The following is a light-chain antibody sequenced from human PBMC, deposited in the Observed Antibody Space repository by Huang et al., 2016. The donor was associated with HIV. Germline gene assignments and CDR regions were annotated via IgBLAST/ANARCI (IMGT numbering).Light chain of an antibody. J-gene: IGKJ3*01. CDR2: GAS. CDR3: QQYNNWPRT. Sequence: EIVMTQSPATLSVSPGERATLSCRASPSVSSNLAWYQQKPRQAPRLLIYGASTRATGIPARFSGSGSGTEFTLTISSLQSEDFAVYYCQQYNNWPRTFGPGTKVDIK. V-gene: IGKV3-15*01. CDR1: PSVSSN.